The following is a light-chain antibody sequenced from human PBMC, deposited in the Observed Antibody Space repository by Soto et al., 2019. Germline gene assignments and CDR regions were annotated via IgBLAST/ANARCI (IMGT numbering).Light chain of an antibody. CDR3: QQYGSSPRT. CDR2: HAS. CDR1: QSVSSY. J-gene: IGKJ1*01. Sequence: EILCTQSPAPLSFSPGERATLSCRASQSVSSYLAGYQQKPGQAPRLLIYHASNRATGIPDRFSGSGSGTAFTLTISSLEPEDFAVYYCQQYGSSPRTFGQGTK. V-gene: IGKV3-20*01.